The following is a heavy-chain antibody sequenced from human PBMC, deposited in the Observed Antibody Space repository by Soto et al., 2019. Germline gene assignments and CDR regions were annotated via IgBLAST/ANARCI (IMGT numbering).Heavy chain of an antibody. D-gene: IGHD2-21*02. Sequence: EVQLLESGGGLVQPGGSLRLSCAASGFTFSTYAMGWVRQAPGKGLEWVSSISGTGNSPYYADSVKGRFTISRDNSKNTLYLQMNSLRAEDTALYYCAKGNGVTAFLNWFDFWGQGTLVTVSS. CDR1: GFTFSTYA. CDR2: ISGTGNSP. V-gene: IGHV3-23*01. CDR3: AKGNGVTAFLNWFDF. J-gene: IGHJ5*01.